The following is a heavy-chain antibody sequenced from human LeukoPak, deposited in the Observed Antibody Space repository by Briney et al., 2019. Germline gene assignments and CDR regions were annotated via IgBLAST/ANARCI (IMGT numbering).Heavy chain of an antibody. CDR3: ALGYCSSTSCYPFGY. J-gene: IGHJ4*02. V-gene: IGHV3-23*01. CDR2: ISGSGGST. CDR1: GFTFSSYS. Sequence: GGSLRLSCAVSGFTFSSYSMNWVRQAPGKGLEWVSAISGSGGSTYYADSVKGRFTISRDNSKNTLYLQMNSLRAEDTAVYYCALGYCSSTSCYPFGYWGQGTLVTVSS. D-gene: IGHD2-2*01.